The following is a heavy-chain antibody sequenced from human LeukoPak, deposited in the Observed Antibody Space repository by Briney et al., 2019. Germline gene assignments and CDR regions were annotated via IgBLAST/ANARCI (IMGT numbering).Heavy chain of an antibody. Sequence: SVKVSCKASRGTFSSYAISGVRQAPGQGREGMGVIIPIFCTTNYAQKLQGRVTITTDEYTNTADMELRSLRSEATAVYYCARTVQQQLGPQYNWFDPWGQGTLVPVSS. V-gene: IGHV1-69*05. CDR3: ARTVQQQLGPQYNWFDP. CDR1: RGTFSSYA. CDR2: IIPIFCTT. J-gene: IGHJ5*02. D-gene: IGHD6-13*01.